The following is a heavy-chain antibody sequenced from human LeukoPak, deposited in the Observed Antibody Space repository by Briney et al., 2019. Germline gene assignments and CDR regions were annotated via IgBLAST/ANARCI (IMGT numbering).Heavy chain of an antibody. J-gene: IGHJ5*02. Sequence: GASVKVSCKASGYTFTNFDINWVRQAPGQGLEWMGWISAYNGNTNYAQKLQGRVTMTTDTSTSTAYMELRSLRSDDTAVYYCARVIGGSYWWFDPWGQGTLVTVSS. CDR1: GYTFTNFD. CDR2: ISAYNGNT. V-gene: IGHV1-18*01. CDR3: ARVIGGSYWWFDP. D-gene: IGHD1-26*01.